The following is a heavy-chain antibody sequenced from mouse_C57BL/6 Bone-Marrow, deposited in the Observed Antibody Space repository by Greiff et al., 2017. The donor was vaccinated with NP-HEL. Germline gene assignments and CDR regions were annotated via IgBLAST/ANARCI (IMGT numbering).Heavy chain of an antibody. CDR2: IDPENGDT. J-gene: IGHJ3*01. D-gene: IGHD2-3*01. CDR1: GFNIKDDY. CDR3: TTGAVGYYFAG. Sequence: VQLQQSGAELVRPGASVKLSCTASGFNIKDDYMHWVKQRPEQGLEWIGWIDPENGDTEYASKFQGKATITADTSSNTAYLQLSSLTSEDTAVDYCTTGAVGYYFAGWGQVALVTVSA. V-gene: IGHV14-4*01.